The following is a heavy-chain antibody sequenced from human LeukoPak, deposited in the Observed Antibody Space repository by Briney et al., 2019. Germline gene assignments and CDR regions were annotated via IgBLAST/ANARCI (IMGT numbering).Heavy chain of an antibody. D-gene: IGHD1-1*01. Sequence: SETLSLTCAVYGGSFSGYYWSWIHQPPGKGLEWIGEINHSGSTNYNPSPKSRVTISVDTSKNQFSLKLSSVTAADTAVYYCARGTPLYNWNDIGAFDYWGQGTLVTVSS. V-gene: IGHV4-34*01. CDR2: INHSGST. CDR1: GGSFSGYY. J-gene: IGHJ4*02. CDR3: ARGTPLYNWNDIGAFDY.